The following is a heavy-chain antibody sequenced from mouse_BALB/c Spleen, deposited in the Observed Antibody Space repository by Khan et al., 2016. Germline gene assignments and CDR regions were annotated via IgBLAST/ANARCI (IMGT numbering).Heavy chain of an antibody. Sequence: EVELVESGGGLVQPGGSLRLSCATSGFTFTDYYMSWVRQPPGKALEWLGFIRNKANGYTTEYSASVKGRFTISRDNSQSILYLQMNTLRAEDSATYCCARAYDYGYAMDYWGQGTSVTVSS. CDR2: IRNKANGYTT. V-gene: IGHV7-3*02. CDR1: GFTFTDYY. J-gene: IGHJ4*01. CDR3: ARAYDYGYAMDY. D-gene: IGHD2-4*01.